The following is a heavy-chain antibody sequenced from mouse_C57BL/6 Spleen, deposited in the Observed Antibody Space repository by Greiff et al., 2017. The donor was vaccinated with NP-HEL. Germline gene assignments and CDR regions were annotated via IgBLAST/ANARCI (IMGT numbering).Heavy chain of an antibody. Sequence: EVHLVESGGGLVKPGGSLKLSCAASGFTFSSYAMSWVRQTPEKRLEWVATISDGGSYTYYPDNVKGRFTISRDKAKNNLYLQMSHLKSEDTAMYYCARVHIPGFAYWGQGTLVTVSA. CDR1: GFTFSSYA. CDR3: ARVHIPGFAY. V-gene: IGHV5-4*01. J-gene: IGHJ3*01. CDR2: ISDGGSYT.